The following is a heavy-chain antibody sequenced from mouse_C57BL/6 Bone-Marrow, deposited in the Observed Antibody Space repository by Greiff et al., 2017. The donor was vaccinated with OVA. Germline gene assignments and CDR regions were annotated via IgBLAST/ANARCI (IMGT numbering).Heavy chain of an antibody. V-gene: IGHV1-64*01. J-gene: IGHJ4*01. Sequence: VQLQQPGAELVKPGASVKLSCKASGYTFTSYWMHWVKQRPGQGLEWIGMIHPNSGSTNYNEKFKSKATLTVDKSSSTAYMQLSSLTSEDSAVDYCASSSYDSYAMDYWGQGTSVTVSS. CDR1: GYTFTSYW. CDR2: IHPNSGST. CDR3: ASSSYDSYAMDY. D-gene: IGHD2-10*01.